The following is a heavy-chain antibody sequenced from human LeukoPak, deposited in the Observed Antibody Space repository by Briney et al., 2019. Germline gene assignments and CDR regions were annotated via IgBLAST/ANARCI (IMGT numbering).Heavy chain of an antibody. V-gene: IGHV3-53*01. CDR3: ARGSEPIAASDI. CDR1: GFTVSSSY. CDR2: IYSGGST. D-gene: IGHD2-21*01. Sequence: GGSLRLSCAASGFTVSSSYMSWVRQAPGKGLEWVSVIYSGGSTYYADSVKGRFTISRDNSKNTLYLQMNSLRAEDTAVYYCARGSEPIAASDIWGQGTMVTVSS. J-gene: IGHJ3*02.